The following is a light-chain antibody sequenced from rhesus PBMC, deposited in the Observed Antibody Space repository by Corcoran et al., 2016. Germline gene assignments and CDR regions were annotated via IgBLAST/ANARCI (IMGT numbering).Light chain of an antibody. Sequence: DIQMSQSPSSLSASVGDRVTITCRASQGISSSLNWYQQKPGKAPKLLIYYANSLASGVPSRFSGSGSGTDFTLTISSLQPEDFATYYCQQGNSNPLTFGGGTKVEIK. J-gene: IGKJ4*01. CDR1: QGISSS. V-gene: IGKV1-32*02. CDR2: YAN. CDR3: QQGNSNPLT.